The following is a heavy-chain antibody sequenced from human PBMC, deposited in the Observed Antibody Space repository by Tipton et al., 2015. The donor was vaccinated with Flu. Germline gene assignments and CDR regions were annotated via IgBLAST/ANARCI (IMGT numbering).Heavy chain of an antibody. D-gene: IGHD2-21*01. V-gene: IGHV3-7*03. J-gene: IGHJ4*02. Sequence: GSLRLSCAASGFTFSNYWMSWIRQAPRKGLEWVAHISQDGSEKYYVDSVKGRFTISRDNAEKSLYLQMNSLRAEDTAVYYCAAFCGGPCYIVNHWGQGTLVTVSS. CDR1: GFTFSNYW. CDR2: ISQDGSEK. CDR3: AAFCGGPCYIVNH.